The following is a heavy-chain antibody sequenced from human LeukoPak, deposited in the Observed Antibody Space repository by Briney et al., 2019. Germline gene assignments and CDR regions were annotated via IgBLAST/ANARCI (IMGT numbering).Heavy chain of an antibody. J-gene: IGHJ5*02. D-gene: IGHD3-3*01. CDR2: ISYDGSNK. CDR3: ARSQLIFGVVISRGQWFDP. V-gene: IGHV3-30*04. CDR1: GFTFSSYA. Sequence: GGSLRLSCAASGFTFSSYAMHWVRQAPGKGLEWVAVISYDGSNKYYADSVKGRFTVSRDNSKNTLYLQMNSLRAEDTAVYYCARSQLIFGVVISRGQWFDPWGQGTLVTVSS.